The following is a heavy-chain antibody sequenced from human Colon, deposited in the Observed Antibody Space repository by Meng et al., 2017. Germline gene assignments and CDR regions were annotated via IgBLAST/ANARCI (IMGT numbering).Heavy chain of an antibody. CDR1: GGSISTGGYY. D-gene: IGHD1-26*01. J-gene: IGHJ4*02. V-gene: IGHV4-31*01. CDR2: IYYSGST. Sequence: QVQLQESGPGLVKPSQTLSLPCTVSGGSISTGGYYWSWIRQLPGKGLEWIGYIYYSGSTYYNPSLRSLVSISVDTSKNQFSLRLTSVTAADTAVYYCARVRRSGDDFDYWGQGTLVTVSS. CDR3: ARVRRSGDDFDY.